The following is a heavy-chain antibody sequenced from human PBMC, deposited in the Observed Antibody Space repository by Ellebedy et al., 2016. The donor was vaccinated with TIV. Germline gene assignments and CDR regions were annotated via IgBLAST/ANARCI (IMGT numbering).Heavy chain of an antibody. CDR1: GGSISSYY. CDR3: ARGRFGELIFDY. CDR2: IYDSGST. Sequence: SETLSLXXTVSGGSISSYYWIWIRQPPGKGLEWIGYIYDSGSTSYNPSLKSRVTISVDTYKNQFSLKLSSVTAADTAVYYCARGRFGELIFDYWGQGMLDTVSS. J-gene: IGHJ4*02. V-gene: IGHV4-59*01. D-gene: IGHD3-10*01.